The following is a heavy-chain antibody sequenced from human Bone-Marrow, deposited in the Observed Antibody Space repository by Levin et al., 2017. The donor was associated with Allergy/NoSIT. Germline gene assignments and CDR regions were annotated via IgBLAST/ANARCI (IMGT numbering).Heavy chain of an antibody. CDR2: ISSGSNYI. J-gene: IGHJ4*02. CDR3: ARSFTMGSYYCDY. CDR1: GFTFSSHS. V-gene: IGHV3-21*01. Sequence: KAGGSLRLSCEASGFTFSSHSMNWVRQAPGKGLEWVSSISSGSNYIYQADSVKGRFTISRDNAKNSLYLQMNSLRAEDTAVYYCARSFTMGSYYCDYWGQGTLVTVSS. D-gene: IGHD3-10*01.